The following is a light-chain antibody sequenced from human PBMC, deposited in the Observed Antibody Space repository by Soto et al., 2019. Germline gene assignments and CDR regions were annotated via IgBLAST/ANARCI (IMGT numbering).Light chain of an antibody. V-gene: IGLV3-1*01. Sequence: SYELTQPPSVSVSPGQTASITCSGDKLGDKYAYWYQQKPGQSPVLVIYQDNKRPSGIPERFSGSNSGNTATLTISGTQAMDEADYYCQAWDSTTAGVIFGGGTKLTVL. CDR3: QAWDSTTAGVI. CDR2: QDN. CDR1: KLGDKY. J-gene: IGLJ2*01.